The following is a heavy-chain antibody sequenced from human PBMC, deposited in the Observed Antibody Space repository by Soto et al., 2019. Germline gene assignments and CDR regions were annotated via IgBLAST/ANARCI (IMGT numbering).Heavy chain of an antibody. CDR3: ARSTLLWFGEGWFDP. CDR1: GGSISSSSYY. V-gene: IGHV4-39*01. Sequence: QLQLQESGPGLVKPSETLSLTCTVSGGSISSSSYYWGWIRQPPGKGLEWIGSIYYSGSTYYNPSLKSRVTRSVDTSKNQFSLKLSSVTAADTAVYYCARSTLLWFGEGWFDPWGQGTLVTVSS. D-gene: IGHD3-10*01. J-gene: IGHJ5*02. CDR2: IYYSGST.